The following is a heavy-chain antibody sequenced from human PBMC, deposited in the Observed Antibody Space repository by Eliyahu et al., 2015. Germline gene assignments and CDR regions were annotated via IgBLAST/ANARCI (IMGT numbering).Heavy chain of an antibody. CDR1: GFTFSSNW. V-gene: IGHV3-7*05. CDR3: ARELGGLIY. J-gene: IGHJ4*02. CDR2: IKEDGSEK. D-gene: IGHD1-26*01. Sequence: EVQLVESGGGLVQPGGSLRLSCAASGFTFSSNWMSWVRQPPGKGLEWVANIKEDGSEKYYVDSVKGRFTISRDNVKNSLYLQMNSLRAEDTAVYYCARELGGLIYWGQGTLVTVSS.